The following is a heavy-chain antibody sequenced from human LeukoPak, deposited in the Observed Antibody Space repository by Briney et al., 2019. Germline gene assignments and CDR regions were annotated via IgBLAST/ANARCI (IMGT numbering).Heavy chain of an antibody. D-gene: IGHD5-18*01. J-gene: IGHJ4*02. V-gene: IGHV3-7*01. CDR3: ARDSDTAMGKFGY. CDR1: GFIFSSYW. Sequence: QPGGSLRLSCAASGFIFSSYWMSWVRQAPGKGLEWVANIKQDGSEKYYVDSVKGRFTISRDNAKNSLYLQMNSLRAEDTAVYYCARDSDTAMGKFGYWGQGTLVTVSS. CDR2: IKQDGSEK.